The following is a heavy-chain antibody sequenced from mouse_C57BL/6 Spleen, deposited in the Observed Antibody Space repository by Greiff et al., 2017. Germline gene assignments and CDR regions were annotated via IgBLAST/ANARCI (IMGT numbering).Heavy chain of an antibody. V-gene: IGHV3-6*01. Sequence: EVQVVESGPGLVKPSQSLSLTCSVTGYSITSGYYWNWIRQFPGNKLEWMGYISYDGSNNYNPSLKNRISIPRDTSKNQFFLKLNSVTTEDTATYYCASYTTGAMDYWGQGTSVTVSS. CDR3: ASYTTGAMDY. D-gene: IGHD1-1*01. CDR1: GYSITSGYY. J-gene: IGHJ4*01. CDR2: ISYDGSN.